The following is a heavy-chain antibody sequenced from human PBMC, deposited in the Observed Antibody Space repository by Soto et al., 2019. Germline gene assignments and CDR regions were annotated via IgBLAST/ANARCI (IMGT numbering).Heavy chain of an antibody. D-gene: IGHD1-20*01. V-gene: IGHV3-23*01. J-gene: IGHJ3*02. CDR3: AKRCRLNWIKDGFDI. CDR2: FSVGGGGI. Sequence: EVQLLESGGGLVQPGGSLRLSCAASGFTFSSYSMSWVRQAPGKGLEWVSTFSVGGGGIYVADSVKGRFTISRDNSKNTLYLQMNSLRAEDTAIYYCAKRCRLNWIKDGFDIWGQGTMVTVSS. CDR1: GFTFSSYS.